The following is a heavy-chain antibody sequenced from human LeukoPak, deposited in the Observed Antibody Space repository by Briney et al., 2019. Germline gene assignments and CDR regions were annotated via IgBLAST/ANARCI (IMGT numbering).Heavy chain of an antibody. J-gene: IGHJ6*03. CDR1: GFTVSNNY. V-gene: IGHV3-53*01. Sequence: GGSLRLSCAASGFTVSNNYMIWIRQAPGKGPEWVSLIYSEGTTSYADSVKGRFTISRDNSKNTLYLQMNSLRVEDSAVYYCAKSGTGRDCSNYGLYYYYMDVWGKGTTVTVSS. CDR3: AKSGTGRDCSNYGLYYYYMDV. CDR2: IYSEGTT. D-gene: IGHD4-11*01.